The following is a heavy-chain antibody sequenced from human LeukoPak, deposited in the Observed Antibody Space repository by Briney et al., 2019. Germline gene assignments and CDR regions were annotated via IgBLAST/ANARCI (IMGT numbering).Heavy chain of an antibody. CDR3: ARDDCSGGRCYFNFDY. CDR2: ISSSGSTI. V-gene: IGHV3-11*04. J-gene: IGHJ4*02. D-gene: IGHD2-15*01. CDR1: GFTFSDYY. Sequence: GGSLRLSCAASGFTFSDYYMSWIRQAPGKGLEWVSYISSSGSTIYYADSVKGRFTISRDNAKNSLYLQMNSLRAEDTAVYYCARDDCSGGRCYFNFDYWGQGTLVTVSS.